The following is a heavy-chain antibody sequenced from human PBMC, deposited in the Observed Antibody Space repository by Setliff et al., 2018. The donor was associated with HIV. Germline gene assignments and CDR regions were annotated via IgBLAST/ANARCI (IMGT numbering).Heavy chain of an antibody. V-gene: IGHV1-2*06. CDR2: IIPNSGGT. D-gene: IGHD2-8*01. CDR3: ASKVCCTNGVCLDAFDI. CDR1: GYTFTGYY. Sequence: ASVKVSCKASGYTFTGYYIHWVRQAPGQGLEWMGRIIPNSGGTNYAQKFQGRVTMTRDTSISTAYMELSRLRSDDTAVYYCASKVCCTNGVCLDAFDIWGQGTKVTVSS. J-gene: IGHJ3*02.